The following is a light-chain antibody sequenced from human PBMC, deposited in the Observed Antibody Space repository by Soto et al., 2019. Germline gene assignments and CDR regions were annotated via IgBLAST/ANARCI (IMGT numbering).Light chain of an antibody. CDR1: QSILYSSNNKNY. V-gene: IGKV4-1*01. CDR3: QQYYSAPQT. CDR2: WAS. Sequence: DIVMTQSPDSLAVSLGERATINCKSSQSILYSSNNKNYLAWYQQKPGQPHKLLIYWASTRESGGPDRFSGSGSVTDFTLTISSLQAEDVAVYYCQQYYSAPQTFGQGTKVEIK. J-gene: IGKJ1*01.